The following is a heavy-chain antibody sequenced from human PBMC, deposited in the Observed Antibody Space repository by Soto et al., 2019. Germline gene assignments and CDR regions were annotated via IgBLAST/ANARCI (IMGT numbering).Heavy chain of an antibody. J-gene: IGHJ4*02. Sequence: PSETLSLTCVVSGGSISSSNWWSWVRQPPGKGLEWIAEICHRGNIDYNPSLKSRVTISVDKSKNQFSLNLSSVTAADTAVYYCARDRVAAPWYYFDNWGQGILVTVSS. D-gene: IGHD6-19*01. CDR1: GGSISSSNW. CDR3: ARDRVAAPWYYFDN. CDR2: ICHRGNI. V-gene: IGHV4-4*02.